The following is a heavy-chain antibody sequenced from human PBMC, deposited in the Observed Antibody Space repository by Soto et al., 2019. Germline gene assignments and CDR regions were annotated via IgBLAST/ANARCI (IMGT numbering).Heavy chain of an antibody. V-gene: IGHV3-33*08. Sequence: VQLVESGGGLVQPGGSLRLSCTASGFTFSDSWMTWVRQAPGKGLEWVAAIWYDGTQKYYADSVKGRFIISRDNSKKTLYLEMNSLRAEDTAVYYCARAGGTTVTGLWHFDSWGQGTLVTVSS. J-gene: IGHJ4*02. CDR2: IWYDGTQK. CDR3: ARAGGTTVTGLWHFDS. CDR1: GFTFSDSW. D-gene: IGHD4-17*01.